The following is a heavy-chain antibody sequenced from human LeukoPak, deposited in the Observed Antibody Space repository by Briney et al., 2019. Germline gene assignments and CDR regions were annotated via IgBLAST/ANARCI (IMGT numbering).Heavy chain of an antibody. CDR2: IYYSGST. V-gene: IGHV4-59*08. Sequence: SETLSLTCTVSGGSISNYYWSWIRQPPGKGLEWIGYIYYSGSTNYNPSLKSRVTISVDTSKNQFSLKLTSVTAADTAVYYCARHESSSWGNWFDPWGQGTLVTVSS. D-gene: IGHD6-6*01. CDR1: GGSISNYY. CDR3: ARHESSSWGNWFDP. J-gene: IGHJ5*02.